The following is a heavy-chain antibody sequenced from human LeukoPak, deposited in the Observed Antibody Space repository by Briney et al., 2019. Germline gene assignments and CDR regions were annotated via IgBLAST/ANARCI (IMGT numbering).Heavy chain of an antibody. CDR3: ARDSPVSAGPFDP. V-gene: IGHV3-33*01. J-gene: IGHJ5*02. CDR1: GFTFNDYG. Sequence: GGSLRLSCAASGFTFNDYGLHWVRQAPGKGLEWVAVIWYDGSNKYYADSVKGRFTISRDNSKNTLYLQMDSLTAEDTAVYYCARDSPVSAGPFDPWGQGTLVTVSS. CDR2: IWYDGSNK. D-gene: IGHD4-11*01.